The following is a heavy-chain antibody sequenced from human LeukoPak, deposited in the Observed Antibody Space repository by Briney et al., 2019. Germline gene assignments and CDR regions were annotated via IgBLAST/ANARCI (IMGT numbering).Heavy chain of an antibody. CDR3: ARGAGGPHGLFDY. CDR2: ISYDGSNK. Sequence: GRSLRLSCAASGFTFSSYAMHWVRQAPGKGLEWVAVISYDGSNKYYADSVKGRFTISRDNSKNTLYLQMNSLRAEDTAVYYCARGAGGPHGLFDYWGQGNLVTVSS. D-gene: IGHD3-16*01. J-gene: IGHJ4*02. CDR1: GFTFSSYA. V-gene: IGHV3-30*04.